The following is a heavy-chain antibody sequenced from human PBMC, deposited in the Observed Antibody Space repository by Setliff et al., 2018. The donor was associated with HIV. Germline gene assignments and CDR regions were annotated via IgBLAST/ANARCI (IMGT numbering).Heavy chain of an antibody. CDR1: GFTFSYRW. CDR3: ARDYGSGIVN. V-gene: IGHV3-30*02. D-gene: IGHD3-10*01. Sequence: LRLSCAASGFTFSYRWMTWVRQAPGKGLEWVAFIQSDGADKYYGDSVKGRFTISRDNSKNTLYLELNSLRLDDTAVYYCARDYGSGIVNWGQGTLVTVSS. J-gene: IGHJ4*02. CDR2: IQSDGADK.